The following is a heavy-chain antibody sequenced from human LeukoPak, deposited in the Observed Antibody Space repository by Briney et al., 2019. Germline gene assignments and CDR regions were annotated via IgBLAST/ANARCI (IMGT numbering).Heavy chain of an antibody. Sequence: ASVKVSCKASGYTFTGYYMHWVRQAPGQGLEWMGWINPNSGGTNYAQKFQGWVTMTRDTSISTAYMELSRLRSDDTAVYYCARDRGKGELLLDFDYWGQGTLVTVSS. CDR1: GYTFTGYY. V-gene: IGHV1-2*04. J-gene: IGHJ4*02. CDR3: ARDRGKGELLLDFDY. D-gene: IGHD1-26*01. CDR2: INPNSGGT.